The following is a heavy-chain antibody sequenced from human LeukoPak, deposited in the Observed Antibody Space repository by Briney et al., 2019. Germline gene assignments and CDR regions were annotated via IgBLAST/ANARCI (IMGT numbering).Heavy chain of an antibody. CDR2: IYATGGA. Sequence: SETLSLTCIVSGGSISSYYWNWIRQPAGKRLEWIGRIYATGGANYNPSLKSRVTMSVDTSKNLFSLNLSSVTAADTAVYYCARHHYNIPVFHYWGQGTLVTVSS. CDR3: ARHHYNIPVFHY. V-gene: IGHV4-4*07. CDR1: GGSISSYY. D-gene: IGHD3-10*01. J-gene: IGHJ4*02.